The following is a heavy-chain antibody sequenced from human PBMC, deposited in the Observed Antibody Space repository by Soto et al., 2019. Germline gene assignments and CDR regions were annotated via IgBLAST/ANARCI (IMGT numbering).Heavy chain of an antibody. D-gene: IGHD1-26*01. CDR3: AKDLYSGSYSSYYFHH. J-gene: IGHJ4*02. V-gene: IGHV3-30*18. CDR1: GFTFKSFA. CDR2: ISDDGSNQ. Sequence: GGSLRLSCAASGFTFKSFAMHWVRQAPGKGLEWVAFISDDGSNQYFADSVTGRCTISRDNSENTVSLQIDSLRPGDTAVYYCAKDLYSGSYSSYYFHHWGQGILVTVTS.